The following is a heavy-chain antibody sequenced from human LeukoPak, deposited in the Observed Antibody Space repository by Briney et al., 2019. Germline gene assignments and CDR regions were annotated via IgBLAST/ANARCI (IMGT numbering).Heavy chain of an antibody. CDR1: GFTFSSYA. Sequence: SGGSLRLSCAASGFTFSSYAMSWVRQAPGKGLEWVSAISGSGGSTYYADSVKGRFTISRDNSKNTLYLQMNSLRAEDTAVYYCAKGRDSSSWYTGFDYWGQGTLVTVSS. V-gene: IGHV3-23*01. CDR3: AKGRDSSSWYTGFDY. CDR2: ISGSGGST. J-gene: IGHJ4*02. D-gene: IGHD6-13*01.